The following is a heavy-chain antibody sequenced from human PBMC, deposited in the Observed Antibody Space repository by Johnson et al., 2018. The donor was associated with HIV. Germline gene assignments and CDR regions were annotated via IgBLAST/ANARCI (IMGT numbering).Heavy chain of an antibody. CDR2: IYYDGTNK. J-gene: IGHJ3*02. V-gene: IGHV3-30*02. CDR1: GFNFSNYA. D-gene: IGHD3-10*01. Sequence: QVQLVESGGGVVQPGGSLRLSCAASGFNFSNYAMHWVRQAPGKGLEWVSFIYYDGTNKYYADSVKGRFTISRDNSKNTLSLQMNSLRAEDTAVYYCARDGWFGEGAFDIWGQGTMVTVSS. CDR3: ARDGWFGEGAFDI.